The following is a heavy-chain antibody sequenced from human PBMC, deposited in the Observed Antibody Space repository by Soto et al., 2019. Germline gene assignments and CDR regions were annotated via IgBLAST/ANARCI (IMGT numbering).Heavy chain of an antibody. V-gene: IGHV4-34*01. CDR1: GGSLSGYY. Sequence: QVQLQQWGAGLLKPSETLSLNCAVTGGSLSGYYWSWIRQPPGKGLEWLGEVKDGGHTNYSPSLRGRVTISSDTSNNQFSLRLNSVTAADTGVYYCARGQGGVVATHWDQGSLVTVSS. J-gene: IGHJ4*02. D-gene: IGHD5-12*01. CDR3: ARGQGGVVATH. CDR2: VKDGGHT.